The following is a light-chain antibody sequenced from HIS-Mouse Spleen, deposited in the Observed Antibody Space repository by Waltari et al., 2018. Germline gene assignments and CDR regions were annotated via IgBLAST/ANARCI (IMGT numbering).Light chain of an antibody. V-gene: IGKV1-8*01. CDR2: AAS. CDR3: QQYYSYLFT. Sequence: AIRITQSPSSLSASTGDRVTLTCRASQGISSYLAWYQQKPGKAPKLLIYAASTLQSGVPSRFSGSGSGTDFTLTISCLQSEDFATYYCQQYYSYLFTFGPGTKVDIK. J-gene: IGKJ3*01. CDR1: QGISSY.